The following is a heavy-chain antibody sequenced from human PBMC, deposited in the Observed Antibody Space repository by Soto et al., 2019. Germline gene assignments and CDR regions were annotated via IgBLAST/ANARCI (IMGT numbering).Heavy chain of an antibody. V-gene: IGHV4-4*02. Sequence: SETLSLTCAVSGGSISSSNWRSWVRQPPGKGLEWIGEIYHSGSTNYNPSLKSRVTISVDKSKNQFSLKLSSVTAADTAVYYCARTMTTVVTPDYFDYWGQGTLVTVSS. CDR3: ARTMTTVVTPDYFDY. CDR1: GGSISSSNW. D-gene: IGHD4-17*01. J-gene: IGHJ4*02. CDR2: IYHSGST.